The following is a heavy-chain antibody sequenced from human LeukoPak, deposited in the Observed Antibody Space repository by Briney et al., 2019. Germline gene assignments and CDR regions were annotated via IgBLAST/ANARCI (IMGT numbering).Heavy chain of an antibody. Sequence: GGSLRLSCAAPGFSFSTYSMGWVRQAPGKGLEWVSSISSSSSYIYYADSVKGRFTISRDNARNSLYLQMNSLRAEDTGVYYCAHSSGYAYGLDYWGQGTLVTVSS. V-gene: IGHV3-21*01. CDR1: GFSFSTYS. J-gene: IGHJ4*02. D-gene: IGHD5-18*01. CDR2: ISSSSSYI. CDR3: AHSSGYAYGLDY.